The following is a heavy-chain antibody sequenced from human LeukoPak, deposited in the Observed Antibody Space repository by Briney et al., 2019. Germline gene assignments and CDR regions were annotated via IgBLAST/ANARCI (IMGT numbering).Heavy chain of an antibody. J-gene: IGHJ5*02. D-gene: IGHD5-18*01. CDR3: AKREYSYGYNWFDP. CDR2: IGGSGGST. CDR1: GFTFSSYA. V-gene: IGHV3-23*01. Sequence: GGSLRLSCAASGFTFSSYAMSWVRQAPGKGLEWVSAIGGSGGSTYYADSVKGRFTISRDNSKNTLYLQMNSLRAEDTAVYYCAKREYSYGYNWFDPWGQGTLVTVSS.